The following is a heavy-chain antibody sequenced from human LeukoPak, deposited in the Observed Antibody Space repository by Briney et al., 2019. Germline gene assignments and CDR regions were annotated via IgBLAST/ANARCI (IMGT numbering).Heavy chain of an antibody. D-gene: IGHD2-2*02. Sequence: GGSLRLSCAASGFTFSNAWMSWVRQAPGKGLEWVGRIKTKTDGGTTDYAAPVKGRFTISRDDSKNTLYLQMNSLKTEDTAVYYCTTSAPYCSSTSCYKGEPYGMDVWGQGTTVTVSS. CDR1: GFTFSNAW. J-gene: IGHJ6*02. CDR2: IKTKTDGGTT. CDR3: TTSAPYCSSTSCYKGEPYGMDV. V-gene: IGHV3-15*01.